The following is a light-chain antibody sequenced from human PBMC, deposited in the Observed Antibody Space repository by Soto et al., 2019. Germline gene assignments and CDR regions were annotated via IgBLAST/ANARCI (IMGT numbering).Light chain of an antibody. CDR2: GAS. V-gene: IGKV3-20*01. Sequence: EIVLTQSPGTLSLSPGEIATLSCRASQSVSSSYLAWYQQKTGQAPRLLIYGASSRAKVIPARFSGIGSGTDFTLTISRLEPEDFAVYYCQQYGSSPFTFGPGTKVDIK. J-gene: IGKJ3*01. CDR1: QSVSSSY. CDR3: QQYGSSPFT.